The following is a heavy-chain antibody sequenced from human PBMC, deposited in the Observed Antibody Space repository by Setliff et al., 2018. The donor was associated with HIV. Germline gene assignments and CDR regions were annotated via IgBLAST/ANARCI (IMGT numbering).Heavy chain of an antibody. J-gene: IGHJ3*02. CDR1: GYSISGGYY. V-gene: IGHV4-38-2*02. D-gene: IGHD3-10*01. CDR3: ARLKVVVRGGYDAFDI. Sequence: PSETLSLTCTVSGYSISGGYYWGWIRQPPGKELEWIGSIDHSGSTYYKPSLKSRVTISVDTSKNQFSLKLSSVTAAYTAVYYCARLKVVVRGGYDAFDIWGQGTMVTVSS. CDR2: IDHSGST.